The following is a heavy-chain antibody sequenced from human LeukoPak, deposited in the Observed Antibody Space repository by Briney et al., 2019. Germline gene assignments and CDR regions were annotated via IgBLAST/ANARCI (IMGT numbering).Heavy chain of an antibody. Sequence: GGPLRHSRAPSGFTFRCYWMRWVGQAPGKGREWVANIKQDGSEKYYVDSAKGRFTISRDNAKNSLYLQMNSLRAEDTAVYYCARDRRYDFWSGYLRGFDYWGQGTLVTVSS. CDR3: ARDRRYDFWSGYLRGFDY. CDR1: GFTFRCYW. CDR2: IKQDGSEK. D-gene: IGHD3-3*01. J-gene: IGHJ4*02. V-gene: IGHV3-7*01.